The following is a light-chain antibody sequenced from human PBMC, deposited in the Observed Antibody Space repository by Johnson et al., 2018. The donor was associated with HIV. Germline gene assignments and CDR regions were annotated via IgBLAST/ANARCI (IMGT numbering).Light chain of an antibody. CDR1: SSNIGNNF. Sequence: QSVLTQPPSVSAAPGQKVTISCSGSSSNIGNNFVSWYQQLPGTAPKLLIYANNKRPSGIADRFSGSKSGPSATLGITGLQTGEEADYYCGTWDNGLRGYVCGTGTKVAVL. CDR3: GTWDNGLRGYV. CDR2: ANN. J-gene: IGLJ1*01. V-gene: IGLV1-51*02.